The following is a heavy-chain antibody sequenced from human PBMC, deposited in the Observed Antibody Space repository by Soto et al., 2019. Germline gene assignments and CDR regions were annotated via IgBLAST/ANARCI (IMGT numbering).Heavy chain of an antibody. V-gene: IGHV4-30-4*01. Sequence: SETLSLTCAVSGASVTSDDYYWSWIRQPPGKGLEWIGYIYHSGSTYYNPSLKSRASISIDTSQNQFSLKLTSLTAADTAVYYCARDPIFYYASSGYGGSYFDYWGQGSRVTVSS. J-gene: IGHJ4*02. D-gene: IGHD3-22*01. CDR1: GASVTSDDYY. CDR2: IYHSGST. CDR3: ARDPIFYYASSGYGGSYFDY.